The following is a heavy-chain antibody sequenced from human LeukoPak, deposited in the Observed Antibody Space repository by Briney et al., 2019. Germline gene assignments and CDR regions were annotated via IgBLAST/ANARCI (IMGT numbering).Heavy chain of an antibody. CDR1: GYTFTSYG. V-gene: IGHV1-18*01. CDR3: ARVGWFGESYYYYYMDV. J-gene: IGHJ6*03. CDR2: ISAYNGNT. D-gene: IGHD3-10*01. Sequence: ASVKVSCKASGYTFTSYGISWVRQAPGRGLEWMGWISAYNGNTNYAQKLQGRVTMTTDTSTSTAYMELRSLRSDDTAVYYCARVGWFGESYYYYYMDVWGKGTTVTISS.